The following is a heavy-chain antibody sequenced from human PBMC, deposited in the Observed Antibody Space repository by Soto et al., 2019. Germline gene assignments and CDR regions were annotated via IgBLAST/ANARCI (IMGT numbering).Heavy chain of an antibody. D-gene: IGHD1-26*01. CDR2: IYHSGST. CDR3: ASVMGVYYYARDV. CDR1: GGSISSSNW. V-gene: IGHV4-4*02. Sequence: QVQLQESGPGLVKPSGTLSLTCAVSGGSISSSNWWRWVRQPPGKWLEWIGEIYHSGSTNYNPSLKSRVTISVDKSKNQFSLKLSSVTAADTAVYYCASVMGVYYYARDVWGQGTTVTVSS. J-gene: IGHJ6*02.